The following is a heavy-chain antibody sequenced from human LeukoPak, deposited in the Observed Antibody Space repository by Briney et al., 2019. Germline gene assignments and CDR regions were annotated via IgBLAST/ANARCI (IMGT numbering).Heavy chain of an antibody. Sequence: ASVKVSRKASGYTFTSYYMHWVRQAPGQGLEWMGIINPSGGSTSYAQKFQGRVTMTRDTSTSTVYMELSSLRSEDTAVYYCARDLREAILDYWGQGTLVTVSS. CDR2: INPSGGST. D-gene: IGHD3-3*01. V-gene: IGHV1-46*01. CDR1: GYTFTSYY. CDR3: ARDLREAILDY. J-gene: IGHJ4*02.